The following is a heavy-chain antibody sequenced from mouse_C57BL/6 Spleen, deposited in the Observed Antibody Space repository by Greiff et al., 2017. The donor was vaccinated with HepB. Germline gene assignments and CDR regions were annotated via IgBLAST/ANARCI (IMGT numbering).Heavy chain of an antibody. J-gene: IGHJ1*03. V-gene: IGHV1-55*01. Sequence: QVQLQQPGAELVKPGASVKMSCKASGYTFTSYWITWVKQRPGQGLEWIGDIYPGSGSTNYNEKFKSKARLTVDTSSSTAYMQLSSLTSEDSAVYYCARGDYYGSSYYWYFDVWGTGTTVTVSS. CDR1: GYTFTSYW. CDR2: IYPGSGST. D-gene: IGHD1-1*01. CDR3: ARGDYYGSSYYWYFDV.